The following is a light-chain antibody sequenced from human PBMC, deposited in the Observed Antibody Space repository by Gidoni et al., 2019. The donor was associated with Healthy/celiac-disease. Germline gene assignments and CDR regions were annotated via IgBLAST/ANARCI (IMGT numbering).Light chain of an antibody. Sequence: DIQMTQSPSTLSASVGDRVTITCRASQSISSWLAWYQQKPGKAPKLLIYDASSLERGVPSRVSGSGSGTEFTLTNSSLKADDFANDYCQQYNSYSQTFXQXTKVEIK. J-gene: IGKJ1*01. V-gene: IGKV1-5*01. CDR3: QQYNSYSQT. CDR1: QSISSW. CDR2: DAS.